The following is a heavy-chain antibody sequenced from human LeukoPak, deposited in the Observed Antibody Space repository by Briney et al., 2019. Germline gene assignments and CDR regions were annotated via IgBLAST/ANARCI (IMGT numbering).Heavy chain of an antibody. CDR1: GFALSSYA. Sequence: GGSLRLSCAGSGFALSSYAMSWVRQAPGKGLEWVSFISGNGGSTYYADSVKGRFTISRDISKNTLSLQMNSLRVEDTAVYYCVKHRCSGGFCPGDYWGQGTLVTVSS. J-gene: IGHJ4*02. CDR2: ISGNGGST. D-gene: IGHD2-15*01. CDR3: VKHRCSGGFCPGDY. V-gene: IGHV3-23*01.